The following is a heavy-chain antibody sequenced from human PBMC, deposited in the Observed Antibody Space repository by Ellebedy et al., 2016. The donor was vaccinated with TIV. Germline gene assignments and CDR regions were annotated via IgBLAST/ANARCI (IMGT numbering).Heavy chain of an antibody. V-gene: IGHV1-18*01. CDR2: ISVYNGNP. CDR3: ARDPRGTTVVLPFDP. D-gene: IGHD4-23*01. J-gene: IGHJ5*02. Sequence: AASVKVSCKASGYTFTSYGISWVRQAPGQGLEWMGWISVYNGNPNYAQKLQGRVTMTTDTSTSTAYMELRSLRSDDTAVYYCARDPRGTTVVLPFDPWGQGTLVTVSS. CDR1: GYTFTSYG.